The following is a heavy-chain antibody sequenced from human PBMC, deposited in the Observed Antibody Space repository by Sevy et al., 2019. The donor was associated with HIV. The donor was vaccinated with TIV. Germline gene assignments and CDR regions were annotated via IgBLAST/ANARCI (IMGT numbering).Heavy chain of an antibody. J-gene: IGHJ6*02. D-gene: IGHD3-16*01. CDR2: INPNDGVT. CDR3: ARLTTMPTLDHYGMDV. V-gene: IGHV1-2*02. CDR1: GYTFTDYY. Sequence: ASVKVSCKASGYTFTDYYIHWVRQAPGQGLEWMAWINPNDGVTNYAQRFQGGVTVTRDTSISKAYMELSRLRSDDTAIYYCARLTTMPTLDHYGMDVWGQGTTVTVSS.